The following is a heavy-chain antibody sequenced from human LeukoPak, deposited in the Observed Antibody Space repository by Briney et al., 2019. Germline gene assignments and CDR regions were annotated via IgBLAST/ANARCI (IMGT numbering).Heavy chain of an antibody. Sequence: GGSLRLSCAASGFTFSSYSMNWVRQAPGKGLEWVSSISSSSSYIYYADSVKGRFTISRDNAKNSLYLQMNSLRAEDTAVYYCARGRSSSWDYNWFDPWGQGTLVTVSS. CDR3: ARGRSSSWDYNWFDP. D-gene: IGHD6-13*01. CDR2: ISSSSSYI. CDR1: GFTFSSYS. V-gene: IGHV3-21*01. J-gene: IGHJ5*02.